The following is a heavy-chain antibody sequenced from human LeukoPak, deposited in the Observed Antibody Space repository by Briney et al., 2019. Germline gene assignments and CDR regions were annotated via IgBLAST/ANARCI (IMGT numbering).Heavy chain of an antibody. V-gene: IGHV3-74*01. D-gene: IGHD3-10*01. Sequence: PGGSLRLSCTASGVTLSNYWMHWVRQAPGKGLVWVSRINGDGSETYYADSVKGRFTSSRDNAKNTVFLQMNNLRAEDTAVYYCVRDIREYDFWGQGTLVTVSS. J-gene: IGHJ4*02. CDR2: INGDGSET. CDR1: GVTLSNYW. CDR3: VRDIREYDF.